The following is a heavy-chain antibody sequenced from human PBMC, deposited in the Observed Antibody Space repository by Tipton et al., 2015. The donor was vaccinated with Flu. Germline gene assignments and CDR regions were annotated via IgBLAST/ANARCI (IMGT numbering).Heavy chain of an antibody. V-gene: IGHV1-8*01. CDR2: MNPSNGNT. CDR1: GNTFSSCD. J-gene: IGHJ3*01. D-gene: IGHD1-1*01. CDR3: ARDKGGGTYTFDV. Sequence: QVQLVQSGAEVKKPGASVKVSCQASGNTFSSCDIIWVRQATGQGLEYMGWMNPSNGNTGYAQKFQGRVTMTRDTSISTAYMEVSSLRSEDTAMYYCARDKGGGTYTFDVWGQGTMVTVSS.